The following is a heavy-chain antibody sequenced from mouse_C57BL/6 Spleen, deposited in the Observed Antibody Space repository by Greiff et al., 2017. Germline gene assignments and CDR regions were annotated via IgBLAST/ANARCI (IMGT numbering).Heavy chain of an antibody. J-gene: IGHJ1*03. V-gene: IGHV1-50*01. CDR2: IDPSDSYT. D-gene: IGHD2-2*01. Sequence: VQLQQPGAELVKPGASVKLSCKASGYTFTSYWMQWVKQRPGQGLEWIGEIDPSDSYTNYNQKFKGKATLTVDTSSSTAYMQLSSLTSEDSAVYYCARRGVRGYFDVWGTGTTVTVSS. CDR1: GYTFTSYW. CDR3: ARRGVRGYFDV.